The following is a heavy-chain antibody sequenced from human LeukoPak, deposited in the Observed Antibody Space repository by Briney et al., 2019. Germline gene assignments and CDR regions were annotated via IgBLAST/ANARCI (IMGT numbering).Heavy chain of an antibody. CDR3: ARDGGMDV. CDR2: FNANSGDT. V-gene: IGHV1-2*02. Sequence: ASVKVSCKTSGYTFTGYHVHWVRQAPGQGLEWMGWFNANSGDTKYAQKFQGRVTMTRDTSISTAYMEVSRLRSDDTAVYYCARDGGMDVWGQGTTVTVSS. J-gene: IGHJ6*02. CDR1: GYTFTGYH.